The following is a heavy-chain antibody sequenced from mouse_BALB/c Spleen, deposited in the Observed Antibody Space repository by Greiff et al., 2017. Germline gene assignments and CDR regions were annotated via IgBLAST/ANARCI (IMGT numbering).Heavy chain of an antibody. Sequence: QVQLKESGPSLVQPSQSLSITCTVSGFSLTSYGVHWVRQSPGKGLEWLGVIWRGGSTDYNAAFMSRLSITKDNSKSQVFFKMNSLQADDTAIYYCAKNEGSSGRGGFAYWGQGTLVTVSA. CDR1: GFSLTSYG. V-gene: IGHV2-5-1*01. CDR2: IWRGGST. CDR3: AKNEGSSGRGGFAY. J-gene: IGHJ3*01. D-gene: IGHD3-1*01.